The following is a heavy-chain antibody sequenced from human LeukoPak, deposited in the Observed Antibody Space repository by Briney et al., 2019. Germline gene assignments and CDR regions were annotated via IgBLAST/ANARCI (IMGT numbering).Heavy chain of an antibody. CDR1: GYSISSGYY. Sequence: SETLSLTCTVSGYSISSGYYWGWIRQPPGKGLEWIGEINHSGSTNYNPSLKSRVTISVDTSKNQFSLKLSSVTAADTAVYYCARERPYYDSSGYPSIYYYYYMDVWGKGTTVTVSS. J-gene: IGHJ6*03. D-gene: IGHD3-22*01. CDR2: INHSGST. CDR3: ARERPYYDSSGYPSIYYYYYMDV. V-gene: IGHV4-38-2*02.